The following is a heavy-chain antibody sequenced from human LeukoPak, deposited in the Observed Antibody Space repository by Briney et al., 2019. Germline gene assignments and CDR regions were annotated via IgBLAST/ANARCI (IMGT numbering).Heavy chain of an antibody. CDR2: ISYDGSNK. J-gene: IGHJ4*02. CDR1: GFTFSSYG. Sequence: GGSLRLSCAAPGFTFSSYGMHWVRQAPGKGLEWVAVISYDGSNKYYADSVKGRFTISRDNSKNTLYLQMNSLRAEDTAVYYCAKDRGGTYFDYWGQGTLVTVSS. D-gene: IGHD3-10*01. V-gene: IGHV3-30*18. CDR3: AKDRGGTYFDY.